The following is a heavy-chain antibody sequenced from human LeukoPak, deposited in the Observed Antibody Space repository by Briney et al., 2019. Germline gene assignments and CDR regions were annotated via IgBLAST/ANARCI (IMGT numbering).Heavy chain of an antibody. CDR3: ARNMVD. J-gene: IGHJ4*02. D-gene: IGHD3-10*01. CDR2: INHSGST. Sequence: SETLSLTCAVYGGSFSGYYWSWIRQPPGKGLEWIGEINHSGSTNYNPSLKSRVTISVDTSKNQFSLKLSSVTAVDTAVYYCARNMVDWGQGTLVTVSS. V-gene: IGHV4-34*01. CDR1: GGSFSGYY.